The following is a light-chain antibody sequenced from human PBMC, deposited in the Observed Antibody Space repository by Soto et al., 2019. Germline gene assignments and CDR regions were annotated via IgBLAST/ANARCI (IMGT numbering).Light chain of an antibody. J-gene: IGKJ3*01. CDR3: HRRSTCPFT. CDR1: QSISSY. Sequence: EIVLTQSPATLSLSPGERATLSCRASQSISSYLAWYQQKPDQAPRLLIYDASNRATGIPARFSGSGSGTDFTLTISSLEPEDFAVYYSHRRSTCPFTFGPGTKVDIK. CDR2: DAS. V-gene: IGKV3-11*01.